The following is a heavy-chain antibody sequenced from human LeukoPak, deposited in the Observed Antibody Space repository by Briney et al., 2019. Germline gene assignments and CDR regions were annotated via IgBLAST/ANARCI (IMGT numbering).Heavy chain of an antibody. V-gene: IGHV4-4*07. Sequence: SEPLSLTCAVSGGSISSYYWSWIRQPAGKGLEWIGRIYSSGSTNYNPSLKSRVTMSVDTSKNQISLKLSSVTAADTAVYYCARGITIAAAATYFGYWGQGNLVTVSS. D-gene: IGHD6-13*01. CDR2: IYSSGST. J-gene: IGHJ4*02. CDR3: ARGITIAAAATYFGY. CDR1: GGSISSYY.